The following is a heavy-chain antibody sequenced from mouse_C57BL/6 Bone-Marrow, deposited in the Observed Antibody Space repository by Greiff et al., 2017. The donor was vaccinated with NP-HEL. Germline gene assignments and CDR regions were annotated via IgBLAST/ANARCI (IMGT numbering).Heavy chain of an antibody. Sequence: QVQLQQSGAELVRPGTSVKVSCKASGYAYTNYLIEWVKQRPGQGLEWIGVINPGSGGTNYNEKFKGKATLTADKSSSTAYLQLSSLTSEDSAVYVCARDDGFWYFDVWGTGTTVTVSS. J-gene: IGHJ1*03. CDR2: INPGSGGT. V-gene: IGHV1-54*01. D-gene: IGHD2-3*01. CDR1: GYAYTNYL. CDR3: ARDDGFWYFDV.